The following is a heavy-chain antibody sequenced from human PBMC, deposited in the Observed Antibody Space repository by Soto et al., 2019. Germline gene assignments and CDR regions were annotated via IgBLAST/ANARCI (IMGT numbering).Heavy chain of an antibody. V-gene: IGHV1-46*01. CDR2: INPSGGST. Sequence: ASVKVSCKASGYTFTRYYMNWVRQAPGQGLEWMGIINPSGGSTSYAQKFQGRVTLTRDTSTSTVYMQLGSLRSEDTAIYYCARRFDSLSYGMDVWGQGTTVTVSS. D-gene: IGHD3-9*01. CDR3: ARRFDSLSYGMDV. J-gene: IGHJ6*02. CDR1: GYTFTRYY.